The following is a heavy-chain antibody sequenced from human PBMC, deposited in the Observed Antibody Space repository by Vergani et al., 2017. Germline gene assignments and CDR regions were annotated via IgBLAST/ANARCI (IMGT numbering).Heavy chain of an antibody. CDR3: ARDWGPWDIVVVGNY. Sequence: QVQLVESGGGVVQPGGSLRLSCAASGYIFRSYGMHWVRQAPGKGLEWVAVISYDGSNKYYADSVKGRFTISRDNSKNTLYLQMNSLRAEDTAVYYCARDWGPWDIVVVGNYWGQGTLVTVSS. CDR1: GYIFRSYG. D-gene: IGHD2-2*01. CDR2: ISYDGSNK. V-gene: IGHV3-30*19. J-gene: IGHJ4*02.